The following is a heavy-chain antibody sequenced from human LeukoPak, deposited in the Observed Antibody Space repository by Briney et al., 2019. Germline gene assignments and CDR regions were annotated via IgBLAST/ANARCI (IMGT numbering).Heavy chain of an antibody. J-gene: IGHJ4*02. CDR3: AGRGSCSTTTCRYLDY. Sequence: PGGSLRLSCAASGFTFSTYTMHWVRRAPGKGLEWVAVISYDGSIEYYADSVRGRFTISRDNSKNTLYLQMNSLKTEDTAVYYCAGRGSCSTTTCRYLDYWGQGTLVTVSP. CDR1: GFTFSTYT. CDR2: ISYDGSIE. V-gene: IGHV3-30-3*01. D-gene: IGHD2-2*01.